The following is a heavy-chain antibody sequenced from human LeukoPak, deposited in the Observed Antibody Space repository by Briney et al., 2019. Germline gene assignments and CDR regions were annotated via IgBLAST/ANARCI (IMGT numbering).Heavy chain of an antibody. D-gene: IGHD2-15*01. V-gene: IGHV1-18*04. CDR1: GYTFTSFG. CDR3: TRDHCSGDNCPSFDY. J-gene: IGHJ4*02. CDR2: IGAYNGDT. Sequence: ASVTVSCKPSGYTFTSFGISWVRQAPGQGLEWMGWIGAYNGDTNYAQKFQGRVTMTTDTSTSTAYMDLRSLRSDDTDVYYCTRDHCSGDNCPSFDYWGQGTLVTVSS.